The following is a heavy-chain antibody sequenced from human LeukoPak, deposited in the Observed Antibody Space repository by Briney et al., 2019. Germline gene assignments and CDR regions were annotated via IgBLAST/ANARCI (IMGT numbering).Heavy chain of an antibody. J-gene: IGHJ4*02. CDR2: IRYDGSNK. V-gene: IGHV3-30*02. D-gene: IGHD1-14*01. CDR3: ARWYGAFDH. CDR1: GFTFSSYG. Sequence: GGSLRLSCAASGFTFSSYGMHWVRQAPGKGLEWVAFIRYDGSNKYYADSVKGRFTISRDNAKNSLYLQMNSLRADDTAVYYCARWYGAFDHWGQGTRVTVSS.